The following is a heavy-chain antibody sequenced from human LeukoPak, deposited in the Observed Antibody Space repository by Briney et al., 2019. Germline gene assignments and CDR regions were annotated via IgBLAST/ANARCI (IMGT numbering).Heavy chain of an antibody. CDR2: IKPDGSEK. V-gene: IGHV3-7*05. D-gene: IGHD4-17*01. J-gene: IGHJ4*02. Sequence: PGGSLRLSWGSSGCIFSRYWMTWGRQAPGKGLEWVANIKPDGSEKKYVDSVKGRFTISRDNAKNSLYLQMSSLRAEDTDVYYCARVAYSDKSIDYWGQGTLVTVSS. CDR3: ARVAYSDKSIDY. CDR1: GCIFSRYW.